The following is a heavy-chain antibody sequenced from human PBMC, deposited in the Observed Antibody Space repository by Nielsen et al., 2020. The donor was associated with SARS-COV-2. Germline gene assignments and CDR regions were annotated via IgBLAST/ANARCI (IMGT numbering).Heavy chain of an antibody. Sequence: SLKISCAASGFTFDDYAMHWVRQAPGKGLEWVSGISWNSGSIGYVDSVKGRFTISRDNAKNSLYLQMNSLRAEDTAVYYCARDLYGSGSSEGYYYYYGMDVWGQGTTVTVSS. CDR3: ARDLYGSGSSEGYYYYYGMDV. D-gene: IGHD3-10*01. CDR1: GFTFDDYA. V-gene: IGHV3-9*01. CDR2: ISWNSGSI. J-gene: IGHJ6*02.